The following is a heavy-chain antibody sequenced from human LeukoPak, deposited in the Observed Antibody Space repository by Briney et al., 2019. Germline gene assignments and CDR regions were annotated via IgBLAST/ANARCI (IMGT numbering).Heavy chain of an antibody. J-gene: IGHJ5*02. V-gene: IGHV1-18*01. Sequence: ASVEVSCKASGYTFTSYGISWVRQAPGQGLEWMGWISAYNGNTNYAQKLQGRVTMTTDTSTSTAYMELRSLRSDDTAVYYCARGYDSSLTKKRRTFLFDPWGQGTLVTVSS. CDR2: ISAYNGNT. CDR1: GYTFTSYG. CDR3: ARGYDSSLTKKRRTFLFDP. D-gene: IGHD3-22*01.